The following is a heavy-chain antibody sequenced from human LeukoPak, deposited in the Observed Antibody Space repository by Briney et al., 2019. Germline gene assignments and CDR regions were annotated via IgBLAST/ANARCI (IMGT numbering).Heavy chain of an antibody. CDR1: GGSISSYY. J-gene: IGHJ6*03. CDR2: IYYSGST. CDR3: ARNHRGYMDV. V-gene: IGHV4-59*01. D-gene: IGHD1-14*01. Sequence: PSETLSLTCTVSGGSISSYYWSWIRQPPGKGLEWIGYIYYSGSTNYNPSLKSRVTISVDTSKNQFSLKLSSVTAADTAVYYCARNHRGYMDVWGKGTTVTVSS.